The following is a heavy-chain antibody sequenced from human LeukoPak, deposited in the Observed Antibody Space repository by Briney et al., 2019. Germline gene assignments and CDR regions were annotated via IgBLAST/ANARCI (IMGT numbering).Heavy chain of an antibody. CDR2: IYYSGST. D-gene: IGHD6-13*01. CDR1: GGSISSSSYY. J-gene: IGHJ2*01. Sequence: SETLSLTCTVSGGSISSSSYYWGWIRQPPGKGLEWIGSIYYSGSTYYNPSLKSRVTISVDTSKNQFSLKLSSVTAADTAVYYCASSARSETAGPYWYFDLGPWHPGHCLL. CDR3: ASSARSETAGPYWYFDL. V-gene: IGHV4-39*01.